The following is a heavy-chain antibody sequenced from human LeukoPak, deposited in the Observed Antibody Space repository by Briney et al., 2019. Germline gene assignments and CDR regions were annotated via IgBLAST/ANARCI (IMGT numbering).Heavy chain of an antibody. V-gene: IGHV3-23*01. CDR2: ISNSGGTT. CDR3: ARDFGASFDGAFDY. Sequence: GGSLRHSCAASGFTFPYYAMNWVRQAPGKGLQWVSGISNSGGTTYYADSVKGRFTISRDNSKDTMFLQMNSLRAEDTAVYYCARDFGASFDGAFDYWGQGILVTVSS. J-gene: IGHJ4*02. D-gene: IGHD3-9*01. CDR1: GFTFPYYA.